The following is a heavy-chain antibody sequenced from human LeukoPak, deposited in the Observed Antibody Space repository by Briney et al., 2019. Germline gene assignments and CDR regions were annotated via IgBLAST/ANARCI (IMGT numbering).Heavy chain of an antibody. J-gene: IGHJ4*02. CDR1: GFTFSSYS. V-gene: IGHV3-21*01. D-gene: IGHD3-22*01. CDR3: ARDLAFEGVYYYDSSGPSDY. CDR2: ISSSSSYI. Sequence: GGSLRLSCAASGFTFSSYSMNWVRQAPGKGLEWVSSISSSSSYIYYADSVKGRFTISRDNAKNSLYLQMNSLRAEDTAVYYCARDLAFEGVYYYDSSGPSDYWGQGTLVTVSS.